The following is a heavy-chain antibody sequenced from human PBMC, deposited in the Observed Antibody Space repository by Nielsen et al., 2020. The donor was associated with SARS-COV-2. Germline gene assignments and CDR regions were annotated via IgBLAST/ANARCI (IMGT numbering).Heavy chain of an antibody. Sequence: GGSLRLSCAASGFTFSSYWMSWVRQAPGKGLEWVANIKQDGSEKYYADSVKGRFTISRDNAKNSLYLQMNSLRAEDTALYHCARAAPLWFGELSPSDPWGQGTLVTVSS. CDR3: ARAAPLWFGELSPSDP. CDR2: IKQDGSEK. D-gene: IGHD3-10*01. V-gene: IGHV3-7*03. CDR1: GFTFSSYW. J-gene: IGHJ5*02.